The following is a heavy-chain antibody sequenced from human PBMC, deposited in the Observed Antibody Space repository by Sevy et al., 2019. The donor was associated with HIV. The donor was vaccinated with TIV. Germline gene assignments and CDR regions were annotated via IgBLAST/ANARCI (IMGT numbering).Heavy chain of an antibody. Sequence: GGSPRLSCAASGFTFYYAWMSWVRQAPGRGLEWVGRIKSKSDGGATDYAEPVKGRFTISRDDSKNRLYLEMNSLKTEDTAVYYCSTDPIIVLLVTDGMDVWGQGTTVTVSS. D-gene: IGHD2-8*02. J-gene: IGHJ6*02. CDR3: STDPIIVLLVTDGMDV. CDR1: GFTFYYAW. CDR2: IKSKSDGGAT. V-gene: IGHV3-15*01.